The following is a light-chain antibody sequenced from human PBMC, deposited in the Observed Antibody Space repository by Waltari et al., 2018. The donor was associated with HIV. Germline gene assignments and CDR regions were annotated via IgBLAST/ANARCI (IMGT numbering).Light chain of an antibody. Sequence: SYVLTQPPSVSVAPGQTARITCGGNNIAATKSVHWYRLNPGQAPVVVIYDDRDRPSGIPDRFSGSSSGDAATVTISRAEAGDEADYYGQVWDGRGDPVIFGGGTKLAVV. CDR2: DDR. CDR1: NIAATKS. J-gene: IGLJ2*01. CDR3: QVWDGRGDPVI. V-gene: IGLV3-21*02.